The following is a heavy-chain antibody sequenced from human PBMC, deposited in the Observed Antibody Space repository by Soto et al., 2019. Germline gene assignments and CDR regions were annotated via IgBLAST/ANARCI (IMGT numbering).Heavy chain of an antibody. CDR1: GFTFSSYG. CDR3: ARVPGPKYSSSWYIAGMDV. V-gene: IGHV3-33*01. CDR2: IWYDGSNK. Sequence: GGSLRLSCAASGFTFSSYGMHWVRQAPGKGLEWVAVIWYDGSNKYYADSVKGRFTISRDNSKNTLYLQMNSLRAEDTAVYYCARVPGPKYSSSWYIAGMDVWGQGTTVTVPS. D-gene: IGHD6-13*01. J-gene: IGHJ6*02.